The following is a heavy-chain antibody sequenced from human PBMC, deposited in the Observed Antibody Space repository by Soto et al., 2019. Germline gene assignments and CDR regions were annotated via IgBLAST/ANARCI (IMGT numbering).Heavy chain of an antibody. Sequence: ASVKVSCKASGYTFTGYYMHWVRQAPGQGLEWMGWINPNSGGTNYAQKFQGWVTMTRDTSISTAYMELSSLRSEDTAVYYCARDTLSGSDYWGQGTLVTVSS. V-gene: IGHV1-2*04. CDR2: INPNSGGT. D-gene: IGHD1-1*01. J-gene: IGHJ4*02. CDR3: ARDTLSGSDY. CDR1: GYTFTGYY.